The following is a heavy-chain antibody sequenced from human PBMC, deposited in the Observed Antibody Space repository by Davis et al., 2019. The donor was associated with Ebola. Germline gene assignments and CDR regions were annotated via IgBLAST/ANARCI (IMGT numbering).Heavy chain of an antibody. J-gene: IGHJ4*02. V-gene: IGHV3-66*02. CDR3: ARGRGSYYFDY. D-gene: IGHD1-26*01. CDR2: VYSGGST. CDR1: GFTVSSNY. Sequence: GESLKISCAASGFTVSSNYMNWVRQAPGKGLEWVSVVYSGGSTYYADSVKGRFTISRDDSKNTLSLQMNSLRPEDTAVYYCARGRGSYYFDYWGQGTLVTVSS.